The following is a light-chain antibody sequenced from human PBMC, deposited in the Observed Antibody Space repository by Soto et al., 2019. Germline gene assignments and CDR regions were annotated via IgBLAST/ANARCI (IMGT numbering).Light chain of an antibody. J-gene: IGLJ2*01. CDR2: EVS. Sequence: QSVLTQPASVSGSPGQSITISCTGTSSDVGGYNYVSWYQQHPGKAPKFMIYEVSNRPSGVSNRFSGSKSGNTASLTISGLQAEDEAYYYCSSYTSSSTLVVFGGGTQLTVL. CDR1: SSDVGGYNY. V-gene: IGLV2-14*01. CDR3: SSYTSSSTLVV.